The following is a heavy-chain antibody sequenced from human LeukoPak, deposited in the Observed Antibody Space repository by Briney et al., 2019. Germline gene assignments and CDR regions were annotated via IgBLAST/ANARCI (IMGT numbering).Heavy chain of an antibody. J-gene: IGHJ4*02. CDR3: ARVSIPVYCSGGSCYSPFDY. CDR1: GYTFTDYY. CDR2: IYPDSGGT. Sequence: GASVKVSCKASGYTFTDYYMHWVRQAPGHGLEWMGWIYPDSGGTNSAQKFQGRVTMTRDTSISTAYMGLSRLTSDDTAVYYCARVSIPVYCSGGSCYSPFDYWGQGTLVTVSS. D-gene: IGHD2-15*01. V-gene: IGHV1-2*02.